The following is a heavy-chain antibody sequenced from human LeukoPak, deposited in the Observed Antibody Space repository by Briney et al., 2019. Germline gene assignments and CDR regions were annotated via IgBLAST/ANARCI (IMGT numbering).Heavy chain of an antibody. D-gene: IGHD1-26*01. V-gene: IGHV4-34*01. CDR1: GGSFSGYY. CDR2: INHSGST. CDR3: ARGRGVGATGNFDY. Sequence: SETLSLTCAVYGGSFSGYYWSWLRQPPGKGLEWIGEINHSGSTNYNPSLTSRVTISVDTSKNQFSLKLSSVTAADTAVYYCARGRGVGATGNFDYWGQGTLVTVSS. J-gene: IGHJ4*02.